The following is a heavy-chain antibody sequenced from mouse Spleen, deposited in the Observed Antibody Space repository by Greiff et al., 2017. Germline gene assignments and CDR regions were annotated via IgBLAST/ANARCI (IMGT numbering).Heavy chain of an antibody. D-gene: IGHD1-1*01. CDR2: IYPGNSDT. J-gene: IGHJ1*03. CDR1: GYTFTSYW. V-gene: IGHV1-5*01. Sequence: VQLQQSGTVLARPGASVKMSCKTSGYTFTSYWMHWVKQRPGQGLEWIGAIYPGNSDTSYNQKFKGKAKLTAVTSASTAYMELSSLTNEDSAVYYCTFYGSSPPRYFDIWGTGTTVTVSS. CDR3: TFYGSSPPRYFDI.